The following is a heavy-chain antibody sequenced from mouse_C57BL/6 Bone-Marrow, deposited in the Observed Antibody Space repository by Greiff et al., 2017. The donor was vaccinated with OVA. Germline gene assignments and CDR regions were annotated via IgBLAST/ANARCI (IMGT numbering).Heavy chain of an antibody. CDR3: ARSPMMVTTYLYFDV. V-gene: IGHV1-53*01. D-gene: IGHD2-3*01. CDR2: INPSNGGT. Sequence: QVQLQQPGTELVKPGASVKLSCKASGYTFTSYWMHWVKQRPGQGLEWIGNINPSNGGTNYNEKFKSKATLTVDKSSSTAYMQLSSLTSEDSAVYYCARSPMMVTTYLYFDVWGTGTTVTVSS. J-gene: IGHJ1*03. CDR1: GYTFTSYW.